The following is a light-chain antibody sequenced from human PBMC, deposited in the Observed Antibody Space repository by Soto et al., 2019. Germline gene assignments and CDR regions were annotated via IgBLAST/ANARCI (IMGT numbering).Light chain of an antibody. CDR3: QQYDNWPPIT. V-gene: IGKV3-15*01. Sequence: EIVMTQSPATLSVSPGERVTFSCRASQSVTSNLAWYQHKPGQTPRLLIYGASTGATGIPARFSGSGSGTEFTLTINTLQSEDFAIYYCQQYDNWPPITFGQGTKVDIK. J-gene: IGKJ1*01. CDR1: QSVTSN. CDR2: GAS.